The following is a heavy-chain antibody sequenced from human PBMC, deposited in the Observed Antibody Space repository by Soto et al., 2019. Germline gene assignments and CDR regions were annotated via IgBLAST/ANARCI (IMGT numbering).Heavy chain of an antibody. CDR1: GFTFSSYA. V-gene: IGHV3-23*01. CDR3: AKEVRAGIAAAGTDAFEI. J-gene: IGHJ3*02. CDR2: ISGSGGST. D-gene: IGHD6-13*01. Sequence: EVQLLESGGGLVQPGGSLRLSCAASGFTFSSYAMSWVRQAPGKGLEWVSAISGSGGSTYYADSVKGRFTISRDNSKNTLYLQMKSLRAEDTAVYYCAKEVRAGIAAAGTDAFEIRGQGTMVTVSS.